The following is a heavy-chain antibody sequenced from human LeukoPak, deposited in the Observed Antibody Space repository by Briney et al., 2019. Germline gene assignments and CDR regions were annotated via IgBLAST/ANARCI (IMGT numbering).Heavy chain of an antibody. J-gene: IGHJ5*02. D-gene: IGHD3-3*01. Sequence: GGSLRLSCAASGFTFSSYAMHWVRQAPGKGLEWVAVISYDGSNKYYADSVKGRFTISRDNSKNTLYLQMNSLRAEDTAVYYCARGQEDDFWSGYYRFDPWGQGTLVTVSS. CDR2: ISYDGSNK. CDR1: GFTFSSYA. V-gene: IGHV3-30-3*01. CDR3: ARGQEDDFWSGYYRFDP.